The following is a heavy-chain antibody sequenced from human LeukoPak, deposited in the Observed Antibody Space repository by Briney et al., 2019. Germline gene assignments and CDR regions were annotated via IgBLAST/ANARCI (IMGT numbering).Heavy chain of an antibody. J-gene: IGHJ4*02. D-gene: IGHD5-12*01. CDR3: ASGYSGYDRFDY. CDR2: IYYRGST. Sequence: PSETLSLTCTVSGGSINNYYWSWIRQPPGKGLEWIGYIYYRGSTNYNPSLKSRVTISVDTSKNQFSLKLSSVTAADTAVYYCASGYSGYDRFDYWGQGTLVTVSS. V-gene: IGHV4-59*01. CDR1: GGSINNYY.